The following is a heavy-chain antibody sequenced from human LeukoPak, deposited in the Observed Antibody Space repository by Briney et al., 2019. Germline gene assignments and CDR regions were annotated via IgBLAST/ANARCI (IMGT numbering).Heavy chain of an antibody. CDR3: ARDLARGYCSGGSCYPPHYYYYGMDV. CDR1: GGTFSSYA. D-gene: IGHD2-15*01. V-gene: IGHV1-69*04. Sequence: SVKVSCRASGGTFSSYAISWVRQAPGQGLEGMGRIIPILGIANYAKKFQGRVTITADKSTSTAYMELSSLRSEDTAVYYCARDLARGYCSGGSCYPPHYYYYGMDVWGQGTTVTVSS. CDR2: IIPILGIA. J-gene: IGHJ6*02.